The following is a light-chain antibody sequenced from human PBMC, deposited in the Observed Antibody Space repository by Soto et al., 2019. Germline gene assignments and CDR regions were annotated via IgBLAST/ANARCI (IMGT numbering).Light chain of an antibody. V-gene: IGKV3-20*01. J-gene: IGKJ1*01. CDR3: QQYGRSPLT. CDR2: GAS. CDR1: QSVSSSY. Sequence: EIVLTQSPGTLSLSPGERATLSCRASQSVSSSYLAWYQQKPGQAPRLLIYGASSRATGIPDRFSGSGSGTDVTLTISRLEPEDFAVYYCQQYGRSPLTVGQGTKVEIK.